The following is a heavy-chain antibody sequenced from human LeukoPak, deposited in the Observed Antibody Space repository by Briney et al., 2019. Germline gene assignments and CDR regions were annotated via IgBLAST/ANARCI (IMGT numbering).Heavy chain of an antibody. V-gene: IGHV3-21*01. CDR1: GFTFSSYS. CDR3: ARFPGRLVVVAAIYFEY. CDR2: ISSSSSYI. J-gene: IGHJ4*02. D-gene: IGHD2-15*01. Sequence: GGSLRLSCAASGFTFSSYSMNWVRQAPGKGLEWVSSISSSSSYIYYADSVKGRFTISRDNAKNSLYLQMNSLRAEDTAVYYCARFPGRLVVVAAIYFEYWGQGTLVTVSS.